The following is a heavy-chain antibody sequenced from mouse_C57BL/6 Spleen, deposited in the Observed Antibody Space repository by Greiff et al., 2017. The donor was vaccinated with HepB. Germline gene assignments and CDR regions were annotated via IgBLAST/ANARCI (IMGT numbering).Heavy chain of an antibody. V-gene: IGHV1-76*01. CDR1: GYTFTDYY. Sequence: VQLQQSGAELVRPGASVKLSCKASGYTFTDYYINWVKQRPGQGLEWIARIYPGSGNTYYNEKFKGKATLTAEKSSSTAYMQLSSLTSEDSAVYFCARWLHLYYAMDYWGQGTSVTVSS. D-gene: IGHD2-2*01. CDR3: ARWLHLYYAMDY. CDR2: IYPGSGNT. J-gene: IGHJ4*01.